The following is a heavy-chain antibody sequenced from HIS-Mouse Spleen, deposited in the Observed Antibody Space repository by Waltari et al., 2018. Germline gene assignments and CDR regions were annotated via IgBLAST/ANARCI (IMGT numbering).Heavy chain of an antibody. J-gene: IGHJ4*02. Sequence: QVQLRQWGAGLWKPSETRSLTCAVSGGSFSGSDWVWIRQPPGKGLEWIGEINNRGSTNYNPSLKSRVTISVDTSKNQFSLKLSSVTAADTAVYYCARRVAGNYFDYWGQGTLVTVSS. CDR2: INNRGST. V-gene: IGHV4-34*01. CDR1: GGSFSGSD. D-gene: IGHD6-19*01. CDR3: ARRVAGNYFDY.